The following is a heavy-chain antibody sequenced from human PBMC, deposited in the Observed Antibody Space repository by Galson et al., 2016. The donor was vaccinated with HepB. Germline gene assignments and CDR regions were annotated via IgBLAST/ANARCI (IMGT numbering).Heavy chain of an antibody. V-gene: IGHV2-5*01. CDR3: AHKGLVRGVTAGPYYYYGMDV. CDR2: IYWNDDK. Sequence: PALVKPTQTLTLTCTFPGFSLTSIGVGVAWIRQPPGKALEWLALIYWNDDKRYSPSPKSRPTLTKDTSKNQVVLTMTNMDPVDTPTYYCAHKGLVRGVTAGPYYYYGMDVWGQGTTVTVSS. D-gene: IGHD3-10*01. CDR1: GFSLTSIGVG. J-gene: IGHJ6*02.